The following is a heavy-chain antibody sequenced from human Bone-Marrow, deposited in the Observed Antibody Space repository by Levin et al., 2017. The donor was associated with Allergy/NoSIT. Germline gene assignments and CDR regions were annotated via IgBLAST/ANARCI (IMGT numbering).Heavy chain of an antibody. J-gene: IGHJ6*02. CDR3: AREEPLRNCTNGVCYIPDHYYGMDV. D-gene: IGHD2-8*01. CDR1: GGTFSSYA. Sequence: KISCKASGGTFSSYAISWVRQAPGQGLEWMGGIIPIFGTANYAQKFQGRVTITADKSTSTAYMELSSLRSEDTAVYYCAREEPLRNCTNGVCYIPDHYYGMDVWGQGTTVTVSS. CDR2: IIPIFGTA. V-gene: IGHV1-69*06.